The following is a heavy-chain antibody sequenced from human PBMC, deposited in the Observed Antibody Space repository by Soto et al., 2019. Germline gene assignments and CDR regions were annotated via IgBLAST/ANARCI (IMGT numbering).Heavy chain of an antibody. CDR3: AKVRYSSPMGYYYGMDV. Sequence: ASVKVSCKASRVAFSKFIVTWVRQAPGLGLEWVGGIIPIFGIANYAQKFQGRVTITADESTSTSYMEVNNLRSEDTAVYYCAKVRYSSPMGYYYGMDVWGQGTTVTVSS. J-gene: IGHJ6*02. V-gene: IGHV1-69*13. D-gene: IGHD6-19*01. CDR2: IIPIFGIA. CDR1: RVAFSKFI.